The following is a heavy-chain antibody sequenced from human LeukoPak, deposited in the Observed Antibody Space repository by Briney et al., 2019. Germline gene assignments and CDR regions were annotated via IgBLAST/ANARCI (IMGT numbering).Heavy chain of an antibody. D-gene: IGHD3-22*01. CDR1: GCSFTSYW. V-gene: IGHV5-51*01. Sequence: GECPQIFCNGSGCSFTSYWIGWVRQLPGKGLEWMGTIYPGDSDTRYSPSFQGQVTISADKSISTAYLQWSSLKASDTAMYYCARHAHYYDSRGLDYWGQGTLVTVSS. J-gene: IGHJ4*02. CDR2: IYPGDSDT. CDR3: ARHAHYYDSRGLDY.